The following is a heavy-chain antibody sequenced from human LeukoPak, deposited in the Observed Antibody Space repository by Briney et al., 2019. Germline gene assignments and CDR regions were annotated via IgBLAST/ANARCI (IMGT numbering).Heavy chain of an antibody. D-gene: IGHD3-10*01. CDR2: ISGSGDNT. V-gene: IGHV3-23*01. J-gene: IGHJ5*02. CDR1: GFTFSSYA. CDR3: AKDQAGSARGPDWFDP. Sequence: PGGSLRLSCAASGFTFSSYAMNWVRQAPGKGLEWISSISGSGDNTYYADSVKGRFTISRDNSKNTLYLQMNSLRAEDTAVYYCAKDQAGSARGPDWFDPWGQGTLVTVSS.